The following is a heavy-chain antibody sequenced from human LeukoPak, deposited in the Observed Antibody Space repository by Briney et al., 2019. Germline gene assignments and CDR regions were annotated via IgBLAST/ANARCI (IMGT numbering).Heavy chain of an antibody. CDR1: GFTFSSYA. CDR2: ISYDGSNK. CDR3: ARDRGLVATMVPSFDY. J-gene: IGHJ4*02. V-gene: IGHV3-30-3*01. Sequence: GRSLRLSCAASGFTFSSYAMHWVRQAPGKGLEWVAVISYDGSNKYYADSVKGRFTISRDNSKNTLYLQMNSLRAEDTAVYYCARDRGLVATMVPSFDYWGQGTLVTVSS. D-gene: IGHD5-24*01.